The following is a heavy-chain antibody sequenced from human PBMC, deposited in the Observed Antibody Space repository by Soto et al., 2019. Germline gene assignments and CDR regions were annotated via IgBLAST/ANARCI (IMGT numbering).Heavy chain of an antibody. J-gene: IGHJ4*02. CDR1: GGTFSSYA. CDR3: ARGAYCGGDCYWRTPFDY. V-gene: IGHV1-69*01. CDR2: IIPIFGTA. Sequence: QVQLVQSGAEVKKPGSSVKVSCKASGGTFSSYAISWVRQAPGQGLEWMGGIIPIFGTANYAQKFQGRVTITADESTSTAYMELSSLRSEDTAVYYCARGAYCGGDCYWRTPFDYWGQGTLVTVSS. D-gene: IGHD2-21*02.